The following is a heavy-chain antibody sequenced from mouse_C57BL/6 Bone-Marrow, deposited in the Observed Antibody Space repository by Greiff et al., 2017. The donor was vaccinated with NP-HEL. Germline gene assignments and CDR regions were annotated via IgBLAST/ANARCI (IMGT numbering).Heavy chain of an antibody. D-gene: IGHD1-1*01. Sequence: QVQLQQPGAELVKPGASVKLSCKASGYTFTSYWMHWVKQRPGQGLEWIGIIHPNSGSTNYNEKFKSKATLTVDKSSSTAYMQLSSLTSEDSAVYYCARLYYCGSSSFAYWGQGTLVTVSA. CDR3: ARLYYCGSSSFAY. V-gene: IGHV1-64*01. CDR1: GYTFTSYW. J-gene: IGHJ3*01. CDR2: IHPNSGST.